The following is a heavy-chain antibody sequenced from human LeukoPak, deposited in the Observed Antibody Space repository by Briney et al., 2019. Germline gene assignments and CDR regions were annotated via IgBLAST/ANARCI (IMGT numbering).Heavy chain of an antibody. CDR1: GITLSNYG. D-gene: IGHD3-10*01. J-gene: IGHJ4*02. CDR3: AKRGVVIRVFLVGFHKEASYFDS. CDR2: ISGSGGNT. Sequence: HPGGSLRLSCAVSGITLSNYGMSWVRQVPGKGLEWVTGISGSGGNTYYADSVKGRFTISRDNSKNTLYLQMNSLRAEDTAVYFCAKRGVVIRVFLVGFHKEASYFDSWGQGALVTVSS. V-gene: IGHV3-23*01.